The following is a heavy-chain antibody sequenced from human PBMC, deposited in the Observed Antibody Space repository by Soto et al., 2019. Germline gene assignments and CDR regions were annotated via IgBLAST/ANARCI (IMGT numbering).Heavy chain of an antibody. Sequence: PGGSLRLSCVASGFTFSKYGMHWVRQAPGRGLEWVAVISPDEGNKYYGGSVKGRFAVSRDNSKGSLSLQMNSLRVEDTATYYFARVLDRTISSYYYYGMDVWGQGTTVTVSS. CDR2: ISPDEGNK. J-gene: IGHJ6*02. V-gene: IGHV3-30*03. CDR1: GFTFSKYG. CDR3: ARVLDRTISSYYYYGMDV. D-gene: IGHD3-22*01.